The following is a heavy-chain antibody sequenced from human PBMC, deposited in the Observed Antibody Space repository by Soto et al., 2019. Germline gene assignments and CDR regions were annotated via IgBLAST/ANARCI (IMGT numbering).Heavy chain of an antibody. Sequence: ASVKVSCKASGYTFTSYDINWVRQATGQGLEWMGWMNPNSGNTGYAQKFQGRVTMTRNTSISTAYMALSSLRSEDTAVYYCARALGYSTGNWFDPCGQGTQVTVSS. CDR1: GYTFTSYD. J-gene: IGHJ5*02. D-gene: IGHD4-4*01. CDR3: ARALGYSTGNWFDP. V-gene: IGHV1-8*01. CDR2: MNPNSGNT.